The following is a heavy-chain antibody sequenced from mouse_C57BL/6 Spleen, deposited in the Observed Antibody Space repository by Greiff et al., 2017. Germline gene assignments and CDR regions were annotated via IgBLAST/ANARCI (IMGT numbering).Heavy chain of an antibody. CDR2: ISYSGST. V-gene: IGHV3-1*01. Sequence: EVMLVESGPGMVKPSQSLSLTCTVTGYSITSGYDWHWIRHFPGNKLEWMGYISYSGSTNYNPSLKSRISITHDTSKNHFFLKLNSVTTEDTATYYCARNDYEGGAAMDYWGKGTSGTVSS. CDR3: ARNDYEGGAAMDY. J-gene: IGHJ4*01. D-gene: IGHD2-4*01. CDR1: GYSITSGYD.